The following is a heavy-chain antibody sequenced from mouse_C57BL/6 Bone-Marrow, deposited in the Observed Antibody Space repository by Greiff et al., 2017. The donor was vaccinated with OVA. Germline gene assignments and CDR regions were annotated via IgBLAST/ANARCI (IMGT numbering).Heavy chain of an antibody. D-gene: IGHD1-1*01. CDR3: ARSITTVVAGAMDY. V-gene: IGHV8-12*01. J-gene: IGHJ4*01. Sequence: QVTLKESGPGILQSSQTLSLTCSFSGFSLSTSGMGVSWIRQPSGKGLEWLAHIYWDDDKRYNPSLKSRLAISKDTSRNQVFLKITSVDTADTATYYCARSITTVVAGAMDYWGQGTSVTVSS. CDR2: IYWDDDK. CDR1: GFSLSTSGMG.